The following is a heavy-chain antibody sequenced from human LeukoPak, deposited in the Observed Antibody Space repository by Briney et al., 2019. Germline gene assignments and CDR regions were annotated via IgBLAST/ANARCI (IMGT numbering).Heavy chain of an antibody. V-gene: IGHV3-23*01. J-gene: IGHJ3*02. CDR1: GFTFMKYA. D-gene: IGHD1-26*01. CDR3: SKPSREWELVDAFDM. CDR2: ISASGGRR. Sequence: PGGSLRLSCAASGFTFMKYAMTWVRQAPGKGLEVVPGISASGGRRDYADSVKGRFTISRDNSKNTLYLQMNSLRDEDTALYYCSKPSREWELVDAFDMWGQGTMVTVSS.